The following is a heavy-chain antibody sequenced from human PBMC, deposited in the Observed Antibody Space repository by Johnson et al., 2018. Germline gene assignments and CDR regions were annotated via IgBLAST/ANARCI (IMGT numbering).Heavy chain of an antibody. CDR2: GGRT. CDR3: AALNWSAA. V-gene: IGHV3-23*01. Sequence: GGRTYYADSVKGRFTISRDNSKNTLYLQMSSLRAADTAVYYCAALNWSAAWGRGTLVTVSS. J-gene: IGHJ5*02. D-gene: IGHD1-1*01.